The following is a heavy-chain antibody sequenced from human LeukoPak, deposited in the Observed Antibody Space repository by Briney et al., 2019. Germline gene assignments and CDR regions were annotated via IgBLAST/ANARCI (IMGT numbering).Heavy chain of an antibody. D-gene: IGHD5-12*01. CDR2: IYYSGST. CDR3: ARGTVATGNFDY. V-gene: IGHV4-31*03. CDR1: GGSISSGGYY. J-gene: IGHJ4*02. Sequence: SQTLSLTCTVSGGSISSGGYYWSWIRQHPGKGLEWIGYIYYSGSTYYNPSLKSRVTISVDTSKNQFSLKLSSVTAADTAVYYCARGTVATGNFDYWGQGTLVTVSS.